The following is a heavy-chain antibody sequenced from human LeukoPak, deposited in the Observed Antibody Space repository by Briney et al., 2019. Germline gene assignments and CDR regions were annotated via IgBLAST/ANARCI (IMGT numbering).Heavy chain of an antibody. Sequence: PGGSLRLSCAASGFTFSTYWMSWVRQAPGKGLEWVANIKQDGSEKYYVDSVKGRFTISRDNAKNSLYLQMNSLRVEDTAMYYCAMGDYFDYWGQGTLVTVSS. CDR2: IKQDGSEK. CDR1: GFTFSTYW. J-gene: IGHJ4*02. CDR3: AMGDYFDY. V-gene: IGHV3-7*01.